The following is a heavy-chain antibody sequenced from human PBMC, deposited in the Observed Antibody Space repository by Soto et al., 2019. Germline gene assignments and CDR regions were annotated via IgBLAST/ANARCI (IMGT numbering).Heavy chain of an antibody. Sequence: PGGSLRLSCSASGFTFNNYNMNWVRQAPGKGLEWVSSISSGTNFIYYADSVMGRLTISRDNTKNSVFLQMSSLRSEDTAVYYCAASQPRHSGSYVDYWGQGTLVTVYS. CDR3: AASQPRHSGSYVDY. V-gene: IGHV3-21*04. CDR2: ISSGTNFI. D-gene: IGHD1-26*01. CDR1: GFTFNNYN. J-gene: IGHJ4*02.